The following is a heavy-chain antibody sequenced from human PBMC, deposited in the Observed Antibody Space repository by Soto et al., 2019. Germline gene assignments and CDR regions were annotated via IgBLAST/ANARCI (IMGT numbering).Heavy chain of an antibody. CDR2: ISSSSTTK. CDR1: GFTFSSYS. J-gene: IGHJ5*02. Sequence: SGVPMRHSCTASGFTFSSYSMNCVSQAPGKGLEWVSYISSSSTTKYYADSVKGRFTYSIYNAKNSLYLQMNSLRAEDTAVFYFSTYRCSDSKCLICFVPGGQGTL. D-gene: IGHD2-21*01. V-gene: IGHV3-48*01. CDR3: STYRCSDSKCLICFVP.